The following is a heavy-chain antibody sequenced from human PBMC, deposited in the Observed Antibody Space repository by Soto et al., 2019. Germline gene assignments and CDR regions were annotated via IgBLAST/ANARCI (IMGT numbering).Heavy chain of an antibody. CDR2: ISSSSSYK. Sequence: GGSLRLSCAASGFTFSSYSMNWVRQAPGKGLEWVSSISSSSSYKYYADSVKGRFTISRDNAKNSLYLQMNSLRAEDTAVYYCARPLRGDDLGTFDYWGQGTLVTVSS. CDR1: GFTFSSYS. V-gene: IGHV3-21*01. CDR3: ARPLRGDDLGTFDY. J-gene: IGHJ4*02. D-gene: IGHD2-21*02.